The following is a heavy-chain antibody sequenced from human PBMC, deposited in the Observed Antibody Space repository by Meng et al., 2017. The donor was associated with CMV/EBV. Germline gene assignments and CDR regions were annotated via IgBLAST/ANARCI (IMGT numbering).Heavy chain of an antibody. D-gene: IGHD2-2*01. CDR1: GFTFSSYS. V-gene: IGHV3-21*01. CDR2: ISSSSSYI. J-gene: IGHJ6*02. Sequence: GESLKISCAASGFTFSSYSMNWVRQAPGKGLEWVSSISSSSSYIYYADSVKGRFTISRDNAKNSLYLQMNSLRAEDTAVYYCARHEGPYCSSTSCPSFPWDYYYYGMDVWGQGTTVTVSS. CDR3: ARHEGPYCSSTSCPSFPWDYYYYGMDV.